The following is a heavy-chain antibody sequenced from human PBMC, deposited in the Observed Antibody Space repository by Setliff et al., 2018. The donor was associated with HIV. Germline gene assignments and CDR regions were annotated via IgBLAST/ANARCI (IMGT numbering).Heavy chain of an antibody. D-gene: IGHD4-17*01. CDR3: VRDDYGYNGKGFDY. J-gene: IGHJ4*02. Sequence: SETLSLTCAVFGGSFSDFYWSWIRQPPGKGLEWIGYITHSGSAYYNPSLKSRVTISIDTSNNQISLRLSSVTAADTAMYYCVRDDYGYNGKGFDYWGPGTLVTVSS. CDR1: GGSFSDFY. CDR2: ITHSGSA. V-gene: IGHV4-30-4*01.